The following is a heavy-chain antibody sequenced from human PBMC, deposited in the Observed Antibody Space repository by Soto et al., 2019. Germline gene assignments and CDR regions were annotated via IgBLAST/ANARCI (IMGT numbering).Heavy chain of an antibody. CDR1: GFTFSSYW. D-gene: IGHD1-26*01. V-gene: IGHV3-7*03. CDR3: AREWYSGSLGH. Sequence: GGSLRLSCAASGFTFSSYWMTWVRQAPGKGLEWVANIKQDGSEKYYVDSVKGRFTISRDNAKNPLYLQMNSLRGEDTAVYYCAREWYSGSLGHWGQGTLVTVSS. J-gene: IGHJ4*02. CDR2: IKQDGSEK.